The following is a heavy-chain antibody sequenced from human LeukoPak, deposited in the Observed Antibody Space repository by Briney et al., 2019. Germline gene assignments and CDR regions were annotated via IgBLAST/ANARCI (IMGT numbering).Heavy chain of an antibody. D-gene: IGHD4-11*01. Sequence: SVKVSCKASGGTFSSYAISWVRQAPGQGLDWMGGIIPIFGTANYAQKFQGRVTITSDESTSTAYMELSSLRSEDTALYYCARAGKVDYSNYRIDYWGQGTLVTVSS. CDR1: GGTFSSYA. J-gene: IGHJ4*02. CDR2: IIPIFGTA. V-gene: IGHV1-69*13. CDR3: ARAGKVDYSNYRIDY.